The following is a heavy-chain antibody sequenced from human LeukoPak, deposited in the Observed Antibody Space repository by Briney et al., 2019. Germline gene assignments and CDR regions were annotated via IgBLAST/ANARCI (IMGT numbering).Heavy chain of an antibody. CDR1: GFTFSSYG. Sequence: PGGSLRLSCAASGFTFSSYGMHWVRQAPGKGLDWVAFIHHDGSNKYYADSVKGRFTISRDNAKNSLYLQMNSLRAEDTAVYYCARVGGYCSGGSCYRGKDYYYYMDVWGKGTTVTVSS. J-gene: IGHJ6*03. D-gene: IGHD2-15*01. V-gene: IGHV3-30*02. CDR2: IHHDGSNK. CDR3: ARVGGYCSGGSCYRGKDYYYYMDV.